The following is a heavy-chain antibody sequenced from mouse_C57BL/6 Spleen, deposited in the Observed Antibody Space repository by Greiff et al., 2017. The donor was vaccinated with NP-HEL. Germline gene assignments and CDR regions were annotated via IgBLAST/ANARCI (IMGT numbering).Heavy chain of an antibody. J-gene: IGHJ1*03. Sequence: QVQLQQSGAELVRPGASVKLSCKASGYTFTDYYINWVKQRPGQGLEWIARIYPGSGNTYYNEKFKGKATLTAEKSSSTAYMQLSSLTSEDSAVYFCARRGGSNWYFDVWGTGTTVTVSS. V-gene: IGHV1-76*01. CDR1: GYTFTDYY. D-gene: IGHD1-1*01. CDR3: ARRGGSNWYFDV. CDR2: IYPGSGNT.